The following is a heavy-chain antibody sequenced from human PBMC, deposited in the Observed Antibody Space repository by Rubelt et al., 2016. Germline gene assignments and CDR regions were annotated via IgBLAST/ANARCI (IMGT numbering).Heavy chain of an antibody. V-gene: IGHV3-21*01. J-gene: IGHJ4*02. CDR1: EFTFSSYS. CDR2: ISSGSDYI. D-gene: IGHD4-11*01. CDR3: ARDRGMTTVTTVDY. Sequence: VQLVESGGGLVKPGGSLRLSCAASEFTFSSYSMNWVRQAPGKGLEWVSSISSGSDYIYYADSVKGRFTISRDNAKNSLYLQMNSLRAEDTAVYYCARDRGMTTVTTVDYWGQGTLVTVSS.